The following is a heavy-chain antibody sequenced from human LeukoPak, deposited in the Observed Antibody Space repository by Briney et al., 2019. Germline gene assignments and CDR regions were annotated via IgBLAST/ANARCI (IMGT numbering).Heavy chain of an antibody. CDR2: IRSKAYGGTT. J-gene: IGHJ6*02. D-gene: IGHD4-17*01. CDR3: TSGVDYGDRFYYYYGMDV. CDR1: GFTYGDYA. Sequence: GGSLRLSCTASGFTYGDYAMSWVRQAPGKGLEWVGFIRSKAYGGTTEYAASVKGRFTISRDDSKSIAYLQMNSLKTEDTAVYYCTSGVDYGDRFYYYYGMDVWGQGTTVTVSS. V-gene: IGHV3-49*04.